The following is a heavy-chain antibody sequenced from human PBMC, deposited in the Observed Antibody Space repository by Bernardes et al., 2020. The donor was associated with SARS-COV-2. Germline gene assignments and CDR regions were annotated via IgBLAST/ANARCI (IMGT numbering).Heavy chain of an antibody. CDR2: IYYSGST. D-gene: IGHD4-17*01. Sequence: ETLSLTCTVSGGSISGYYWSWIRQPPGKGLEWIGYIYYSGSTNYNPSLKSRVTMSVDTSKNQFSLKLSSVTAADTVVYYCARHENYGDYEGDYFDYWGQGTTVTVSS. CDR1: GGSISGYY. V-gene: IGHV4-59*08. J-gene: IGHJ4*03. CDR3: ARHENYGDYEGDYFDY.